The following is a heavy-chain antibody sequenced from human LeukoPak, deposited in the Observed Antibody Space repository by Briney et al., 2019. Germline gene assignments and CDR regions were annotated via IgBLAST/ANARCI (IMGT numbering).Heavy chain of an antibody. D-gene: IGHD6-6*01. CDR2: ISYDGSNK. J-gene: IGHJ4*02. Sequence: GGSLRLSCAASGFIFSSYAMHWVRQAPGKGLEWVAVISYDGSNKYYADSVKGRFTISRDNSKNTLYLQMGSLRADDTAVYYCVKDRSIAAPNNDFFDSWGQGALVTVSS. CDR3: VKDRSIAAPNNDFFDS. V-gene: IGHV3-30*14. CDR1: GFIFSSYA.